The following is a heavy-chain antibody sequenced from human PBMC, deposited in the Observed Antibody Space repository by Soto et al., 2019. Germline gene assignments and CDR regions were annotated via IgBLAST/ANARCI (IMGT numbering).Heavy chain of an antibody. V-gene: IGHV1-2*02. J-gene: IGHJ6*02. CDR1: GYIFTAYS. CDR3: ARGGSGGIVVVPAVLADYYYGMDV. D-gene: IGHD2-2*01. CDR2: VNPSGGST. Sequence: ASVKVSCKASGYIFTAYSMHWVRQAPGQGLEWMGVVNPSGGSTNYAQKFQGRITMTRDTSISTAYMELSRLRSDDTAVYYCARGGSGGIVVVPAVLADYYYGMDVWGQGTTVTVSS.